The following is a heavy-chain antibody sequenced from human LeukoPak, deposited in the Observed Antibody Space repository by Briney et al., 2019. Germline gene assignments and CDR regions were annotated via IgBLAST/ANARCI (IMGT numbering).Heavy chain of an antibody. J-gene: IGHJ6*03. CDR1: GYTFTSYG. CDR2: ISAYNGNT. CDR3: AREEGIAVAGIYYYYYYMDV. D-gene: IGHD6-19*01. Sequence: ASVKVSCKASGYTFTSYGISWVRQAPGQGLEWMGWISAYNGNTNYAQKLQGRVTMTTDTSTSTAYMELRSLRSDDTAVYYCAREEGIAVAGIYYYYYYMDVWGKGTTVTVSS. V-gene: IGHV1-18*01.